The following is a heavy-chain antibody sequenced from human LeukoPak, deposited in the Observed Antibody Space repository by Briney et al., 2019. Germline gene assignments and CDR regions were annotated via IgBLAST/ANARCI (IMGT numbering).Heavy chain of an antibody. CDR3: AGLPFDFWSSYPTYFYMDV. V-gene: IGHV4-39*01. CDR1: GGSISSSSFY. D-gene: IGHD3-3*01. CDR2: IFYSGST. J-gene: IGHJ6*03. Sequence: PSETLSLTCTVSGGSISSSSFYWGWIRLPPGKGLEWIGNIFYSGSTSYNPSLKSRVTMSVDASRNQFSLKLSSVTAADTAVFYCAGLPFDFWSSYPTYFYMDVWGKGTTVTVSS.